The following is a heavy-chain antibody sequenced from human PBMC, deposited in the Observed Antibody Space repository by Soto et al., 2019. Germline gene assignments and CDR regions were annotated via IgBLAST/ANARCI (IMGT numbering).Heavy chain of an antibody. D-gene: IGHD1-26*01. Sequence: QVQLVESGGGVVQPGRSLRLSCAASGFTFSSYGMHWVRQAPGKGLEWVAVISYDGSNKYYADSVKGRFTISRDNSKNTLYLQMNSLRAEDTAVYYCAKDVIVGASAFDIWGQGTMVTVSS. CDR1: GFTFSSYG. CDR3: AKDVIVGASAFDI. J-gene: IGHJ3*02. CDR2: ISYDGSNK. V-gene: IGHV3-30*18.